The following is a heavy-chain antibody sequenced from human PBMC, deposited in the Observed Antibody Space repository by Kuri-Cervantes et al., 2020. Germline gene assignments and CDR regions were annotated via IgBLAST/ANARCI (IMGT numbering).Heavy chain of an antibody. V-gene: IGHV4-39*02. CDR2: IYYSGST. D-gene: IGHD3-22*01. J-gene: IGHJ3*02. CDR3: ARRHYYDSRGYRDAFDI. Sequence: GSLRLSCTVSGGSISSSSYYWGWIRQPPGKGLEWIGSIYYSGSTYYNPSLKSRVTISVDTSKNHFSLKLSSVTAADSAVYYCARRHYYDSRGYRDAFDIWGQGTMVTVSS. CDR1: GGSISSSSYY.